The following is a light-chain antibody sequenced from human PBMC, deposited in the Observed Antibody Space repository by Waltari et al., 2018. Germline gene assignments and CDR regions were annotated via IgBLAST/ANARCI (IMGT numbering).Light chain of an antibody. J-gene: IGKJ3*01. CDR2: KAS. CDR3: QQYHSFSRFA. Sequence: TQSPASLSVSPGERVTITCRASQRITTWLAWYQQKPGRAPKLLIYKASTLQSGVPSRFSASGSGTEFTLTISSLQPDDFATYYCQQYHSFSRFAFGPGTKVHLK. V-gene: IGKV1-5*03. CDR1: QRITTW.